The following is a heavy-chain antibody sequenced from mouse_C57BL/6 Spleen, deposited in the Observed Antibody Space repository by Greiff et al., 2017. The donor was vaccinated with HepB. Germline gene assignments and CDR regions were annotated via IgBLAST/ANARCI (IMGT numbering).Heavy chain of an antibody. D-gene: IGHD1-1*01. CDR1: GYAFTNYL. Sequence: QVQLQHSGAELVRPGTSVKVSCKASGYAFTNYLIEWVKQRPGQGLEWIGVINPGSGGTNYNEKFKGKATLTADKSSSTAYMQLSSLTSEDSVVYFCARSSGSSFYWYFDVWGTGTTVTVSS. V-gene: IGHV1-54*01. CDR2: INPGSGGT. J-gene: IGHJ1*03. CDR3: ARSSGSSFYWYFDV.